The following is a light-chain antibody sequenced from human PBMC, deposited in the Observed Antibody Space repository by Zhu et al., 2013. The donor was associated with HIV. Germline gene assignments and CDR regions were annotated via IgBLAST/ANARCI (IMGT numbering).Light chain of an antibody. CDR3: QQYNTSPREIT. CDR2: NTS. J-gene: IGKJ3*01. CDR1: QSFPDIY. V-gene: IGKV3-20*01. Sequence: LTQSPGTLSLSPGERATLSCRASQSFPDIYMAWYQQKRGQPPRLLIYNTSNRATGVPDRFIGSGSGADYTLTISGLEPEDVAVYYCQQYNTSPREITFGPGTAVDL.